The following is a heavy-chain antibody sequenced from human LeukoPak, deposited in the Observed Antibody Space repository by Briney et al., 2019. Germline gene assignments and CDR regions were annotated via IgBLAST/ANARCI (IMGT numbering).Heavy chain of an antibody. V-gene: IGHV1-2*02. Sequence: ASVKVSCKASGYTFTGYYMNWVRQAPGQGLEWMGLINPNSGDTSYAQKFQGRVTMTRDTSISTAYMELSRLRSDDTAVYYCARAQYYYPHHYYVYWGQGTLVTVSS. CDR3: ARAQYYYPHHYYVY. CDR1: GYTFTGYY. D-gene: IGHD3-10*01. J-gene: IGHJ4*02. CDR2: INPNSGDT.